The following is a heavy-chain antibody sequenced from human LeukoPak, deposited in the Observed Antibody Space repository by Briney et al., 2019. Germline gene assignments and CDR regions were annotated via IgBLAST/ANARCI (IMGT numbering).Heavy chain of an antibody. D-gene: IGHD3-22*01. CDR3: ARGRRSRYDSSGYYFGNWFDP. CDR1: GYTFTSYY. CDR2: INPNSGGT. J-gene: IGHJ5*02. Sequence: ASVKVSCKASGYTFTSYYMHWVRQAPGQGLEWMGWINPNSGGTNYAQKFQGWVTMTRDTSVSTAYMELSRLRSDDTAVYYCARGRRSRYDSSGYYFGNWFDPWGQGTLVTVSS. V-gene: IGHV1-2*04.